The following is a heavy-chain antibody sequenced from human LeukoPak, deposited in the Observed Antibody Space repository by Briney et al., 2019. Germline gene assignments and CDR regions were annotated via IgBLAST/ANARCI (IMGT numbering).Heavy chain of an antibody. V-gene: IGHV1-46*01. Sequence: ASVKVSCKASGYTFTSNYMHWVRQAPGQGLEWMGMIYPRDGSTSYAQKFQGRVTVTRDTSTSTVHMELSGLRSEDTAVYYCARDQEGFDYWGQGTLVTVSS. CDR1: GYTFTSNY. J-gene: IGHJ4*02. CDR3: ARDQEGFDY. CDR2: IYPRDGST.